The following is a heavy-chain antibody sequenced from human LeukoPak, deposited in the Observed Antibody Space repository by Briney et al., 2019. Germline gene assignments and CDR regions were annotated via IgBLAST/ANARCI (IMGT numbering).Heavy chain of an antibody. V-gene: IGHV4-59*01. CDR2: ISNSGTT. CDR1: GASISSYY. Sequence: SETLSLTCAVSGASISSYYWSWMRLPPGKGLEWIGYISNSGTTNYNPSLKSRVTISVDTSKNEFSLKLTSVTAADTAVYYCARVNSNGYEYYYGMDVWGQGTTVTVSS. D-gene: IGHD6-19*01. J-gene: IGHJ6*02. CDR3: ARVNSNGYEYYYGMDV.